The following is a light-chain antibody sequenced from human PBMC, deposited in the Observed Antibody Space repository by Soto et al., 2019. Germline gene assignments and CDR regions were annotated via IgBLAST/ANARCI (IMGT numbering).Light chain of an antibody. CDR3: QQYNNWLRT. Sequence: EIVMTQSPATLSVSPGERATLSCRASQSVSSNLAWYQQKPGQAPRLLIYGASTSATGIPARFSGSGSGTEFTLTISSLQSEDFAVYYCQQYNNWLRTFGQGTKVDIK. CDR1: QSVSSN. V-gene: IGKV3-15*01. CDR2: GAS. J-gene: IGKJ1*01.